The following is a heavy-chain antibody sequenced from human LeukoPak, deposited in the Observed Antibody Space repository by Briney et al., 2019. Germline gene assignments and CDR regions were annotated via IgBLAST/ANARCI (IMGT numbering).Heavy chain of an antibody. CDR3: AREVEYYDSSGYRPHAFDI. D-gene: IGHD3-22*01. Sequence: PSETLSLTCTVSGGSIISSNHYWGWPRQPPGKGLEWFGSIPYSGGTAYNPSLRSRVTISVDTSKIQFSLKVNSVTAADTAVYYCAREVEYYDSSGYRPHAFDIWGQGTLVTVSS. V-gene: IGHV4-39*02. CDR1: GGSIISSNHY. J-gene: IGHJ3*02. CDR2: IPYSGGT.